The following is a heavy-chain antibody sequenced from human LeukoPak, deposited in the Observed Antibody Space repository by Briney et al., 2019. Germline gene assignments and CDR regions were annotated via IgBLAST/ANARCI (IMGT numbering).Heavy chain of an antibody. V-gene: IGHV4-59*01. D-gene: IGHD3-22*01. CDR1: GGSISSYY. CDR2: IYYSGST. Sequence: SETLSLTCTVSGGSISSYYWSWIRQPPGKGLEWMGYIYYSGSTNYNPSLKSRVTISVDTSRNQFSLKLSSVTAADTAVYYCARGTFRYYYDSSGYYYDYWGQGTLVTVSS. J-gene: IGHJ4*02. CDR3: ARGTFRYYYDSSGYYYDY.